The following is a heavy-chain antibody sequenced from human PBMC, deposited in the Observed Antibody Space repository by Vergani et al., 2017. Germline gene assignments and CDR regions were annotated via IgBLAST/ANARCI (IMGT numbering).Heavy chain of an antibody. V-gene: IGHV3-13*04. CDR2: IGTAGDT. D-gene: IGHD3-22*01. CDR1: GFTFSSYD. CDR3: ARGDSSGGLGFDP. Sequence: EVQLLESGGGLVQPGGSLRLSCAASGFTFSSYDMHWVRQATGKGLEWVSAIGTAGDTYYPGSVKGRFTISRENAKNSLYLQMNSLRAGDTAVYYCARGDSSGGLGFDPWGQGTLVTVSS. J-gene: IGHJ5*02.